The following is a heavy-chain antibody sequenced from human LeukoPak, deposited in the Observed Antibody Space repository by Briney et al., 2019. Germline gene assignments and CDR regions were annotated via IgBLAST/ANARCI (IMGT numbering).Heavy chain of an antibody. V-gene: IGHV3-23*01. J-gene: IGHJ4*02. CDR2: ISGSGGST. D-gene: IGHD3-10*01. CDR1: GFTFTSYG. Sequence: PGGSLRLSCAASGFTFTSYGMHWVRQAPGKGLEWVSAISGSGGSTYYADSVKGRFTISRDNSKNTLYLQMNSLRAEDTAVYYCAKGGVDYYGSGSYFVPDYWGQGTLVTVSS. CDR3: AKGGVDYYGSGSYFVPDY.